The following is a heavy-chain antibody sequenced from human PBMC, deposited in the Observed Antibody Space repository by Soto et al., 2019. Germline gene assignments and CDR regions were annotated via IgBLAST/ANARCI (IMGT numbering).Heavy chain of an antibody. CDR3: ADGEGTY. CDR1: GFTFDDYA. V-gene: IGHV3-9*01. Sequence: VQLVESGGGLVQPGRSLRLSCAASGFTFDDYAMHWVRQAPGKGLEWVSGISWNSGSIGYADSVKGRFTISRDNAKNSLYLQMNSLRAEDTALYYCADGEGTYWGQGTLVTVSS. D-gene: IGHD3-10*01. CDR2: ISWNSGSI. J-gene: IGHJ4*02.